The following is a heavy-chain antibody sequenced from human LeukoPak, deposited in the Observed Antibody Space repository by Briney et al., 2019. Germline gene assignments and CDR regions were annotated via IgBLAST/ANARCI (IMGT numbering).Heavy chain of an antibody. J-gene: IGHJ4*02. D-gene: IGHD3-16*01. CDR2: IIQDGSVT. CDR3: ATDDYRGLGY. CDR1: GFTFSSYW. Sequence: PGGSLRLSCAASGFTFSSYWMHWVRQAPGKGLVWVSHIIQDGSVTSYADSVKGRFTISRDNAKNTVYLQLNNLRAEDTAVYYCATDDYRGLGYWGQGTLVTVSS. V-gene: IGHV3-74*01.